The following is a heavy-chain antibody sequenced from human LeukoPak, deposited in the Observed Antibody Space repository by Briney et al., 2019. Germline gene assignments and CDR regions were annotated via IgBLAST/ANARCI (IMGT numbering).Heavy chain of an antibody. CDR3: ARTRLWFDYYFDY. Sequence: SETLSLTCTVSGYSISTGYYWGWIRQPPGKGLEWIGSIYYSGSTYYNPSLKSRVTISVDTSKNQFSLKLSSVTAADTAVYYCARTRLWFDYYFDYWGQGTLVTVSS. V-gene: IGHV4-38-2*02. D-gene: IGHD3-10*01. CDR2: IYYSGST. CDR1: GYSISTGYY. J-gene: IGHJ4*02.